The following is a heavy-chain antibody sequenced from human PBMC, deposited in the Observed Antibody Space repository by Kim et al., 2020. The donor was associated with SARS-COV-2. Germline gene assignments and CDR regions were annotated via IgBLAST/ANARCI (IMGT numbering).Heavy chain of an antibody. V-gene: IGHV3-9*01. CDR3: AKARGFSGYHGA. J-gene: IGHJ5*02. CDR2: ISWNSGSI. D-gene: IGHD3-22*01. CDR1: GFTFDDYA. Sequence: GGSLRLSCAASGFTFDDYAMHWVRQAPGKGLEWVSGISWNSGSIGYADSVKGRFTISRDNAKNSLYLQMNSLRAEDTALYYCAKARGFSGYHGAWGQGTL.